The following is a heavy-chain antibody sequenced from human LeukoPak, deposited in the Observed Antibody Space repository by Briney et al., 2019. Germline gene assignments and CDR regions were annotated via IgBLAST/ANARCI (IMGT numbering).Heavy chain of an antibody. D-gene: IGHD4-23*01. J-gene: IGHJ4*02. CDR3: ARVTSGKPPTFDY. CDR1: GYTFTGYY. Sequence: GASVKVSCKASGYTFTGYYMHWVRQAPGQGLEWMGWINPNSGGTNYAQKFQGRVTMTRDTSISTAYMELSRLRSDDTAVYYCARVTSGKPPTFDYWGQGTLVTVSS. V-gene: IGHV1-2*02. CDR2: INPNSGGT.